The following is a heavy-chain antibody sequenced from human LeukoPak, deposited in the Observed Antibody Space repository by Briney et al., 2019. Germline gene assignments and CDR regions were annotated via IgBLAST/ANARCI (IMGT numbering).Heavy chain of an antibody. D-gene: IGHD3-10*01. J-gene: IGHJ6*03. CDR3: ARETYYYGFTYYYYMDV. V-gene: IGHV4-4*07. CDR2: IYTSGST. CDR1: GGSISSYY. Sequence: SETLSLTCTVSGGSISSYYWSWIRQPAGKGLEWIGRIYTSGSTNYNPSLKSRVTMSVDTSKNQFSLKLSSVTAADTAVYYCARETYYYGFTYYYYMDVWGKGTTVTISS.